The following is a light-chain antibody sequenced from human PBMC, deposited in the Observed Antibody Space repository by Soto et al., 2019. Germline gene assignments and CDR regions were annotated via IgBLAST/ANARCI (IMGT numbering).Light chain of an antibody. V-gene: IGKV3-15*01. CDR1: QSVSSN. Sequence: EIVMTQSPATLSVSPGERATLSCRASQSVSSNLGWYQQKPGQAPRLLIYGASTRATGVPARFSGSGSQTEITLTISTLQSEDFAGYYCQQYNDWPPRYTLGKGTKVDIK. CDR2: GAS. J-gene: IGKJ2*01. CDR3: QQYNDWPPRYT.